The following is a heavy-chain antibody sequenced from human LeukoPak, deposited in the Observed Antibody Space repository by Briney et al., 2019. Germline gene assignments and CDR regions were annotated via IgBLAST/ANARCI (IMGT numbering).Heavy chain of an antibody. CDR3: AKGKYYYDSSGYLWFDP. CDR1: GFTFDDYA. CDR2: ISWNGGSI. J-gene: IGHJ5*02. Sequence: GGSLRLSCAASGFTFDDYAMHWVRQAPGKGLEWVSGISWNGGSIGYADSVKGRFTISRDNAKNSLYLQMNSLRAEDTALYYCAKGKYYYDSSGYLWFDPWGQGTLVTVSS. V-gene: IGHV3-9*01. D-gene: IGHD3-22*01.